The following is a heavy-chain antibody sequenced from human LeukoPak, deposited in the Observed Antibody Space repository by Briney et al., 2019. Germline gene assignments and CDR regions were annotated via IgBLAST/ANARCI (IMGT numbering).Heavy chain of an antibody. Sequence: SETLSPTCTVSGGSISSSSYYWGWIRQPPGKGLEWIGSIYYSGYTFYNPSLKSRVTMSVDTSKNQFSLKLSSVTAADTAVYYCARGAYCSSTSCYARGNYYYYYMDVWGKGTTVTISS. V-gene: IGHV4-39*07. J-gene: IGHJ6*03. CDR1: GGSISSSSYY. D-gene: IGHD2-2*01. CDR3: ARGAYCSSTSCYARGNYYYYYMDV. CDR2: IYYSGYT.